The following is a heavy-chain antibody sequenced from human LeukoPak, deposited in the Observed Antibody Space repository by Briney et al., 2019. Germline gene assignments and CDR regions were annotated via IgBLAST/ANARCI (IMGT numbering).Heavy chain of an antibody. CDR2: IHPSGAL. D-gene: IGHD5-18*01. Sequence: PSETLSLTCTVSGASFSSGDQYWNWIRQRPGEGLEWIGSIHPSGALYNNPSLESRVTISIDTSKNQFSLNLNSVTAADTAVYYCASSSPRCSYGPLYYFDYWGQGTLVTVSS. V-gene: IGHV4-31*03. CDR3: ASSSPRCSYGPLYYFDY. J-gene: IGHJ4*02. CDR1: GASFSSGDQY.